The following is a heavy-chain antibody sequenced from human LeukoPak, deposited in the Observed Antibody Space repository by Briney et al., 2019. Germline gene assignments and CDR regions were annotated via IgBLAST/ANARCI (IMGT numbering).Heavy chain of an antibody. J-gene: IGHJ6*02. V-gene: IGHV1-69*04. CDR3: ARHEYDYGEDYYYYYGMDV. Sequence: SVKVSCKASGGTFSSYAISCVRQAPGQGLEWMGRIIPILGIANYAQKFQGRVTITADKSTSTAYMELSSLRSEDTAVYYCARHEYDYGEDYYYYYGMDVWGQGTTVTVSS. CDR2: IIPILGIA. D-gene: IGHD4-17*01. CDR1: GGTFSSYA.